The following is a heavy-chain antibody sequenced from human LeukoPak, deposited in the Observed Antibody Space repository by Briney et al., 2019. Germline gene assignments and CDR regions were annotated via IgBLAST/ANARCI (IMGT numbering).Heavy chain of an antibody. J-gene: IGHJ4*02. CDR1: GFTFDDYA. V-gene: IGHV3-9*01. CDR2: IDWNSFNI. CDR3: VKGSGTFYNGYFDY. Sequence: QPGRSLRLSCSASGFTFDDYAMHWVRHGPGKGLEWLSGIDWNSFNIGYADSVKGRYTIFRDNAKNSLYLQMNSLRPEDTALYFCVKGSGTFYNGYFDYWGQGSLVTVSS. D-gene: IGHD3-10*01.